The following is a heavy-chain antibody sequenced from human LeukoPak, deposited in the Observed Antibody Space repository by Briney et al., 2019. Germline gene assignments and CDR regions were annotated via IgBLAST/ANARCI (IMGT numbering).Heavy chain of an antibody. J-gene: IGHJ4*02. V-gene: IGHV1-2*02. D-gene: IGHD3-16*02. CDR1: GYTFTGYY. Sequence: GASVKLSCKASGYTFTGYYMHWVRQAPGQGLEWMGWINPNSGGTNYAQKFQGRVTMTRDTSISTTYMELSRLRSDDTAVYYCVSHGYDYVWGSYPYEFDYWGQGTLVAVSS. CDR3: VSHGYDYVWGSYPYEFDY. CDR2: INPNSGGT.